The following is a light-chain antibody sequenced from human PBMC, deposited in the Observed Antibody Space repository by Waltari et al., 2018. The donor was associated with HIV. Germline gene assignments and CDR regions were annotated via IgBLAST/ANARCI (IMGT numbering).Light chain of an antibody. CDR1: SSNIGRNY. J-gene: IGLJ3*02. V-gene: IGLV1-47*01. CDR3: AAWDDSLSGSWV. CDR2: RNN. Sequence: QSVLTQPPSASGTHGQRVTISCSGSSSNIGRNYVYWYQQLPGTAPKLLIYRNNQRPSGVPDRFSGSKSDTSASLAISGLRSEDEADYYCAAWDDSLSGSWVFGGGTKLTVL.